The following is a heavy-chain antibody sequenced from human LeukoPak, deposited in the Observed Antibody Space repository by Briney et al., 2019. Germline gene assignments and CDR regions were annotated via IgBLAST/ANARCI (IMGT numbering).Heavy chain of an antibody. J-gene: IGHJ3*02. V-gene: IGHV1-69*13. D-gene: IGHD1-7*01. CDR3: ARRRRPGLELRGSAFDI. CDR1: GGTFSSYA. CDR2: IIPIFGTA. Sequence: SVKVSCKASGGTFSSYAISWVRQAPGQGLEWMGGIIPIFGTANYAQKFQGRVTITADESTSTAYMELSSLRSEDTAVYYCARRRRPGLELRGSAFDIWGQGTMVTVSS.